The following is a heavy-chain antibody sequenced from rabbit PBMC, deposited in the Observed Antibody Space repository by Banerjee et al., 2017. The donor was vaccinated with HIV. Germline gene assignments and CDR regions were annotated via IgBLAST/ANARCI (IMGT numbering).Heavy chain of an antibody. V-gene: IGHV1S45*01. J-gene: IGHJ4*01. CDR3: ARDAGGDGYSNDL. CDR1: GFTLSSYV. Sequence: QEHLEESGGGLVKPEGSLKLSCTVSGFTLSSYVMCWVRQAPGKGLEWIGCINTGSGSAYYANWAKGRFTISKTSSTTVTLQMTSLTAADTATYFCARDAGGDGYSNDLWGQGTLVTVS. CDR2: INTGSGSA. D-gene: IGHD7-1*01.